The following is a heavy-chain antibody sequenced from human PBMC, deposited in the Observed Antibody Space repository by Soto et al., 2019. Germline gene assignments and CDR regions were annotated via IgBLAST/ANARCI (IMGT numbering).Heavy chain of an antibody. CDR1: GGSISSGGYY. CDR2: IYYSGST. V-gene: IGHV4-31*03. J-gene: IGHJ4*02. CDR3: ARACWGGDCYRKYYFDY. D-gene: IGHD2-21*02. Sequence: KTSETLSLTCTVSGGSISSGGYYWSWIRQHPGKGLEWIGYIYYSGSTYYNPSLKSRVTISVDTSKNQFSLKLSSVTAADTAVYYCARACWGGDCYRKYYFDYWGQGTLVTVSS.